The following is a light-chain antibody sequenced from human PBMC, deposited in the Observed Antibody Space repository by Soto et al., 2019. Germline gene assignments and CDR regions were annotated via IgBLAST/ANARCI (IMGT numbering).Light chain of an antibody. CDR3: QQYGSSPRT. V-gene: IGKV3-20*01. CDR1: ESVSSST. Sequence: EVVLTQSPGTLPLSPGERASLSCRASESVSSSTVAWYQQKPGQAPRLLIYDGSNRVSGIPDRFSGSGSGTDFTLTINRLEPEDFAVYYCQQYGSSPRTFGQGTKVDI. J-gene: IGKJ1*01. CDR2: DGS.